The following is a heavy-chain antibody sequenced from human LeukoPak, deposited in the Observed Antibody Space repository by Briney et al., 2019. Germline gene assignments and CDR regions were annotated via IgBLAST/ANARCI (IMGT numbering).Heavy chain of an antibody. CDR3: ARGYDFWSGYYTSDDYYGMDV. Sequence: GASVTVSCTASGYTFTSYDINWVRQATGQGLEWMGWMNPNSGNTGYAQKFQGRVTMTRNTSISTAYMELSSLRSEDTAVYYCARGYDFWSGYYTSDDYYGMDVWGQGTTVTVSS. V-gene: IGHV1-8*01. CDR1: GYTFTSYD. D-gene: IGHD3-3*01. CDR2: MNPNSGNT. J-gene: IGHJ6*02.